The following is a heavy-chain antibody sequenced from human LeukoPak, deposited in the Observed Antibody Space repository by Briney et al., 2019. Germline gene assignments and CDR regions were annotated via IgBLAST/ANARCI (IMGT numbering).Heavy chain of an antibody. CDR2: INHSGST. CDR1: GGSFSGYY. V-gene: IGHV4-34*01. D-gene: IGHD3-3*01. CDR3: ARILRGAFYYYYYMDV. J-gene: IGHJ6*03. Sequence: SETLSLTCAVYGGSFSGYYWSWIRQPPGKGLEWIGEINHSGSTNYNPSLKSRVTISVDTSKNQFSLKLSSVTAADTAVYYCARILRGAFYYYYYMDVWGKGTTVTVS.